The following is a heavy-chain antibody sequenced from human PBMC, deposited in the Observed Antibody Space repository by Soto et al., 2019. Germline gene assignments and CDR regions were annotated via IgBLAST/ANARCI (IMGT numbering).Heavy chain of an antibody. J-gene: IGHJ4*02. CDR1: GFSFTSYW. CDR2: IYPGDSDT. D-gene: IGHD2-2*01. V-gene: IGHV5-51*01. Sequence: GESLKISCKGSGFSFTSYWIAWVRQMPGKGLEWMGIIYPGDSDTSYSPSFQGQVTISAGKSISTAYLQWSSLKASDTAMYYCAKHEGYCSSTSCSNFDYWGQGTLVTVSS. CDR3: AKHEGYCSSTSCSNFDY.